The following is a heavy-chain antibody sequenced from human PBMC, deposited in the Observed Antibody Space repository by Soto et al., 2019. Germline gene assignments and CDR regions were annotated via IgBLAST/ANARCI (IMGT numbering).Heavy chain of an antibody. CDR1: GDSFTSYW. J-gene: IGHJ4*02. Sequence: DSLTNSSKGSGDSFTSYWSSSVRQMPGKGLEWMGRIDPSDSYTNYSPSFQGHVTISADKSISTAYLQWSSLKASDTAMYYCARLLYYYDSSGYGYWGQGTLVTVYS. V-gene: IGHV5-10-1*01. D-gene: IGHD3-22*01. CDR2: IDPSDSYT. CDR3: ARLLYYYDSSGYGY.